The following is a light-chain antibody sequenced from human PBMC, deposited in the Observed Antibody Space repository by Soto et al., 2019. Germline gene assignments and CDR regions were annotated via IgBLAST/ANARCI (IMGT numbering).Light chain of an antibody. J-gene: IGLJ2*01. CDR1: TSDVGAYDY. V-gene: IGLV2-14*01. CDR3: SSYTTITTVI. CDR2: DVS. Sequence: QSALTQPASVSGSPGQSITISCTGTTSDVGAYDYVSWYQQYPGKVPKLMIYDVSRRPSGVSDRFSGSKSGNTASLTISGLQAEDEADYYCSSYTTITTVIFGGGTKLTVL.